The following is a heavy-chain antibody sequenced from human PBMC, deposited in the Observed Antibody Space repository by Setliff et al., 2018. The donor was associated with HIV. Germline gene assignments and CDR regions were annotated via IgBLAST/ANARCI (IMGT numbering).Heavy chain of an antibody. D-gene: IGHD2-21*02. CDR2: MSPNSGNT. V-gene: IGHV1-8*02. CDR1: GDTFSSYA. Sequence: ASVKVSCKASGDTFSSYAISWVRQAPGQGLEWMGWMSPNSGNTGYAQKFDGRVTMSRDASVSTAYMELSSLRSEDTAVYYCARVVTHPAWYFDLWGRGTLVTVSS. CDR3: ARVVTHPAWYFDL. J-gene: IGHJ2*01.